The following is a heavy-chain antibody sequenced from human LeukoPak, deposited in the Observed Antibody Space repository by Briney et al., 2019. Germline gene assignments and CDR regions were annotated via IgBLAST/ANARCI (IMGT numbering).Heavy chain of an antibody. CDR1: GFTFSMYG. Sequence: GGSLRLSCVISGFTFSMYGMHWVRQAPGKGLEWVAVISPDGSGKNYVDSVEGRFTISRDNSKNTLYVQMNSLRAEDTAVYFCARGYDSNLDYYYMNVWGKGTTVTVSS. V-gene: IGHV3-30*03. J-gene: IGHJ6*03. CDR2: ISPDGSGK. CDR3: ARGYDSNLDYYYMNV. D-gene: IGHD3-16*01.